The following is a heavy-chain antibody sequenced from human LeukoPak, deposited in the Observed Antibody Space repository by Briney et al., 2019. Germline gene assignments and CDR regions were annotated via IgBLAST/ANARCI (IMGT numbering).Heavy chain of an antibody. CDR2: ISYDGSNK. Sequence: GGSLRLSCAASGFTFSSYGMHWVRQAPGKGLEWVAVISYDGSNKYYADSVKGRFTISRDNSKNTLYLQMNSLRAEDTAVYYCAKGHDYGDYVKYWGQGTLVTVSS. J-gene: IGHJ4*02. CDR1: GFTFSSYG. D-gene: IGHD4-17*01. CDR3: AKGHDYGDYVKY. V-gene: IGHV3-30*18.